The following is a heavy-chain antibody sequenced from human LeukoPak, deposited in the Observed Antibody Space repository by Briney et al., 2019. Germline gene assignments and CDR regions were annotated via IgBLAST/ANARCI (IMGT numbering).Heavy chain of an antibody. CDR1: GFTFSGSA. V-gene: IGHV3-73*01. J-gene: IGHJ4*02. D-gene: IGHD1-26*01. CDR2: IRSKANSYAT. CDR3: TRHLGGSGSHERFDY. Sequence: PGGSLRLSCAASGFTFSGSAMHWVRQASGKGLEWVGRIRSKANSYATAYAASVKGRFTISRDDSKNTAYLQMNSLKTEDTAVYYCTRHLGGSGSHERFDYWGQGTLVTVYS.